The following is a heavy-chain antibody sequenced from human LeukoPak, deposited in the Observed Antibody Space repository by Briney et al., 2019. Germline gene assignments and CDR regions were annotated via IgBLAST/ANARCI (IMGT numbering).Heavy chain of an antibody. CDR2: IYSSGST. V-gene: IGHV4-4*07. Sequence: SETLSLTCTVSGGSINSYYWSWIRQPAGKGLEWIGRIYSSGSTNYNPSLKSRVSMSVDTSKNQFSLKLTSVTAADTVVYYCARGGKATVVTMWGQGILVTVSS. CDR3: ARGGKATVVTM. D-gene: IGHD4-23*01. CDR1: GGSINSYY. J-gene: IGHJ4*02.